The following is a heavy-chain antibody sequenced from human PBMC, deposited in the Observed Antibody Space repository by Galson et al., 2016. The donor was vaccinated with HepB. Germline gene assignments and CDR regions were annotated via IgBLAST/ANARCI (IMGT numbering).Heavy chain of an antibody. CDR3: AKSRVGISGTMTSFDN. V-gene: IGHV3-23*01. Sequence: SLRLSCAASGFTFSNYVMSWVRQAPGKGLEWVSGISGSGDRIYSADSVKGRFTLSRDNSENTLHLQMNSLRAEDTAVYYCAKSRVGISGTMTSFDNWGQGTLVTVSS. CDR1: GFTFSNYV. J-gene: IGHJ4*02. CDR2: ISGSGDRI. D-gene: IGHD1-7*01.